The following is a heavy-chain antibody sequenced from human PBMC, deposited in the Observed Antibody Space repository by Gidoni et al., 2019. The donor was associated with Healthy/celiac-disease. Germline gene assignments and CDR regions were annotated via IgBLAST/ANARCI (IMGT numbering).Heavy chain of an antibody. CDR2: ISSSSSTI. V-gene: IGHV3-48*02. CDR1: GFTFSSYS. CDR3: ARGEDYIWGSYRTTRTL. J-gene: IGHJ4*02. Sequence: EVQLVESGGGLVQPGGSLRHSCAASGFTFSSYSMNWVRQAPGKGLEWVSYISSSSSTIYYADSVKGRFTISRDNAKNSLYLQMNSLRDEDTAVYYCARGEDYIWGSYRTTRTLWGQGTLVTVSS. D-gene: IGHD3-16*02.